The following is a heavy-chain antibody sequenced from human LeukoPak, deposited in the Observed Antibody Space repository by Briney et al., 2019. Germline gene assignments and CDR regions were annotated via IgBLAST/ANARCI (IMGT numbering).Heavy chain of an antibody. J-gene: IGHJ6*03. Sequence: PGGSLRLFCAASGFTVSSNYMSWVPQAPGKGLEWVSVIYSGGSTYYAESVKGRFTISRDNSKNTLFLQMSSLRAEDTAVYYCAKRGGTYSYYYYLDVWGEGTTVTVSS. D-gene: IGHD1-26*01. CDR3: AKRGGTYSYYYYLDV. V-gene: IGHV3-53*05. CDR1: GFTVSSNY. CDR2: IYSGGST.